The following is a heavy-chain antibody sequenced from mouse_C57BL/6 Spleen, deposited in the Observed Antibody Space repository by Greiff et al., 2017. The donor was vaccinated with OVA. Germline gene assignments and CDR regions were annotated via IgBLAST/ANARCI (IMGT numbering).Heavy chain of an antibody. Sequence: VQLQESGPELVKPGASVKISCKASGYAFSSSWMNWVKQRPGKGLEWIGRIYPGDGDTNYNGKFKGKATLTADKSSSTAYMQLSSLTSEDSAVYFCARYYSNYEDYAMDYWGQGTSVTVSS. J-gene: IGHJ4*01. D-gene: IGHD2-5*01. CDR3: ARYYSNYEDYAMDY. CDR2: IYPGDGDT. CDR1: GYAFSSSW. V-gene: IGHV1-82*01.